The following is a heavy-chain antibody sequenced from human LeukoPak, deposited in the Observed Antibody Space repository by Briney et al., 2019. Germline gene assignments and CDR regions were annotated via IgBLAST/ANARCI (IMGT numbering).Heavy chain of an antibody. D-gene: IGHD6-13*01. CDR2: IYAGGST. V-gene: IGHV3-66*01. J-gene: IGHJ4*02. CDR1: GFTVSSDY. Sequence: GGSLRLSCAASGFTVSSDYMSWVRQAPGKGLEWVSIIYAGGSTYYADSVKGRFIVSRDNSKNTVYLQINSLRAEDTAVYYCARALAAASHTSFDYWGQGTLVTVTS. CDR3: ARALAAASHTSFDY.